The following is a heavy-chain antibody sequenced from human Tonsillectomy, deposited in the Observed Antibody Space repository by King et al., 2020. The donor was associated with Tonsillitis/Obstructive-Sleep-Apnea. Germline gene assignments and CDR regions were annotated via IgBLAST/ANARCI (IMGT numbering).Heavy chain of an antibody. CDR2: IYHSGST. CDR1: GGSISRSNW. Sequence: QLQESGPGLVKPSGNLSLTCAVSGGSISRSNWWSWVRQPPGKGLEWIGEIYHSGSTNYNPSLKSRVTISVDKSKNQFSLKLSSVTAADTAVYYCAREGGLWFGELLSIGMDVWGKGTTVTVSS. D-gene: IGHD3-10*01. V-gene: IGHV4-4*02. CDR3: AREGGLWFGELLSIGMDV. J-gene: IGHJ6*04.